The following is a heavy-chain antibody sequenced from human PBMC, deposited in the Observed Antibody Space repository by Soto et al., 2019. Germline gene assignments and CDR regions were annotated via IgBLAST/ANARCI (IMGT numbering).Heavy chain of an antibody. J-gene: IGHJ4*02. Sequence: SETLSLTCTVSGGSISSYYWSWIRQPPGKGLEWIGYIYYSGSTNYNPSLKSRVTISVDTSKSQFSLKLSSVTAADTAVYYCARVYDSSGYPHGFDYWGQGTLVTVSS. CDR2: IYYSGST. CDR1: GGSISSYY. D-gene: IGHD3-22*01. V-gene: IGHV4-59*01. CDR3: ARVYDSSGYPHGFDY.